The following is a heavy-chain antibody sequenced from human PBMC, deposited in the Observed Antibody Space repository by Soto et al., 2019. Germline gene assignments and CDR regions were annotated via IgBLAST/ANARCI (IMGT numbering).Heavy chain of an antibody. V-gene: IGHV1-18*04. CDR3: ARGKGVGTTSRWFDP. CDR2: ISAYNGNT. J-gene: IGHJ5*02. Sequence: ASVKVSCKASGYIFTSYGISWVRQAPGQGLEWMGWISAYNGNTNYAQKLQGRVTMTTDTSTSTAYMELRSLRSDDTAVYYCARGKGVGTTSRWFDPWGQGTLVTVSS. CDR1: GYIFTSYG. D-gene: IGHD1-7*01.